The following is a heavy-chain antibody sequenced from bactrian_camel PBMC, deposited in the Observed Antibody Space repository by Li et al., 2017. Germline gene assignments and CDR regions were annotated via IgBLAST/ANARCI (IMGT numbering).Heavy chain of an antibody. V-gene: IGHV3S40*01. D-gene: IGHD5*01. CDR3: ATKGSFAY. Sequence: VQLVESGGGLAQPGGSLRLSCVVSGFAFSDYVMSWVRQAPGKGLEWVSAIASAGQKTYYAESVKGRFTISSDNAKNTLFLQMNSLKTEDTGVYFCATKGSFAYWGQGTQVTVS. CDR2: IASAGQKT. J-gene: IGHJ4*01. CDR1: GFAFSDYV.